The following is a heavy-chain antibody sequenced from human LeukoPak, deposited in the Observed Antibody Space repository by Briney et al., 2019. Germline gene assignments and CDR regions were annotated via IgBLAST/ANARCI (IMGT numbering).Heavy chain of an antibody. CDR3: AREFVGYHLDV. CDR1: GYTFTAYY. V-gene: IGHV1-2*02. J-gene: IGHJ6*02. CDR2: INPNTGGT. D-gene: IGHD1-26*01. Sequence: ASVKVSCKASGYTFTAYYMHWVRQAPGQGLEWMGWINPNTGGTNYAQKFQGRVTMTRATSISTAYMELSSPRSDDTAVYYCAREFVGYHLDVWGQGTTVTVSS.